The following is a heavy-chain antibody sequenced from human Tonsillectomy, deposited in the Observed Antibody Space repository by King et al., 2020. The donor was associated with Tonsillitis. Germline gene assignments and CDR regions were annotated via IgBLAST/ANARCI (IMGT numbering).Heavy chain of an antibody. CDR3: ARDSAVPAATGLDKGWFDP. Sequence: QLQESGPGLVKPSETLSLTCTVSGGSISSYYWSWIRPPAGKGLEWIGRIYTSGSTNYNPSLKSRVTMSVDTSKNQFSLKLSSVTAADTAVYYCARDSAVPAATGLDKGWFDPWGQGTLVTVSS. CDR1: GGSISSYY. J-gene: IGHJ5*02. CDR2: IYTSGST. D-gene: IGHD2-2*01. V-gene: IGHV4-4*07.